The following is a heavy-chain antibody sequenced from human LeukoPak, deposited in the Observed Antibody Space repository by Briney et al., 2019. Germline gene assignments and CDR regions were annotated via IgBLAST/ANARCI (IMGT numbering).Heavy chain of an antibody. J-gene: IGHJ4*02. CDR3: TKSGIAAAGSLVYFDY. Sequence: GRFLRLSCAASGFTFSSYGMHWVRQAPGKGLECVAVISYDGSNKYYADSVKGRFTISRDNSKNTLYLQMNSLRAEDTAVYYCTKSGIAAAGSLVYFDYWGQGTLVTASS. V-gene: IGHV3-30*18. D-gene: IGHD6-13*01. CDR1: GFTFSSYG. CDR2: ISYDGSNK.